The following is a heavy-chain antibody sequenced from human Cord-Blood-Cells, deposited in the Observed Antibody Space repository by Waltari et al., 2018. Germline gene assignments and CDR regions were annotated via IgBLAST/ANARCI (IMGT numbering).Heavy chain of an antibody. CDR3: ATAVEYCSSTSCYAFDI. V-gene: IGHV1-24*01. CDR2: FDPEEGET. CDR1: GYTLTEVS. Sequence: QVQLVQSGAEAKKPGASVTDSCEVSGYTLTEVSMPWLRPAHGKGLELMGGFDPEEGETIYAQKFQGRVTMTEDTSTDTAYMELSSLRSEDKAVYYCATAVEYCSSTSCYAFDIWGQGTMVTVSS. D-gene: IGHD2-2*01. J-gene: IGHJ3*02.